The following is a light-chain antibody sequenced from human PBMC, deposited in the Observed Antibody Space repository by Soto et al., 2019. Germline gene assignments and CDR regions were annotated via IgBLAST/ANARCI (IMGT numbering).Light chain of an antibody. Sequence: EIVLTQSPGTLSLSPGERATLSCRASQSVSRFYLAWYQQKPGQAPRLLMYGASSRATGIPDRFSGSGSGTDFTLNISRLEPEDFAVYYCQQYGSSPPYSFGQGTNLEIK. V-gene: IGKV3-20*01. CDR2: GAS. CDR3: QQYGSSPPYS. J-gene: IGKJ2*01. CDR1: QSVSRFY.